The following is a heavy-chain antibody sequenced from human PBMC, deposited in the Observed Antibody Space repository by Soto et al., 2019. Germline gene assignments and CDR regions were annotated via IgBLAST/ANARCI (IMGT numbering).Heavy chain of an antibody. V-gene: IGHV4-59*01. D-gene: IGHD1-1*01. CDR3: AREGTTADSYYYYGLDV. CDR2: VSHSGST. CDR1: DGSIGSYY. Sequence: QVQLQESGPGLVKPSETLSLTCTVSDGSIGSYYWSWIRQPPGKGLEWIGYVSHSGSTNYNPSLKSRVTISLDTSKNQFSLRLSSVTAADTAVYYCAREGTTADSYYYYGLDVWGQGTTVTVSS. J-gene: IGHJ6*02.